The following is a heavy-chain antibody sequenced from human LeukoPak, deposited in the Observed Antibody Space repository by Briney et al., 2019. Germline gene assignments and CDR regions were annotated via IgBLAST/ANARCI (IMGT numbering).Heavy chain of an antibody. CDR2: ISGSGGST. Sequence: GGSLRLSCAASGFTFSSYAMSWVRQAPGKGLEWVSAISGSGGSTYYADSVEGRFTISRDTSNNQMYLQMNSLRAKDTAVYYCAKGGNVVVTAIRQYYYYYMDVWGKGTTVTVSS. V-gene: IGHV3-23*01. D-gene: IGHD2-21*02. CDR3: AKGGNVVVTAIRQYYYYYMDV. CDR1: GFTFSSYA. J-gene: IGHJ6*03.